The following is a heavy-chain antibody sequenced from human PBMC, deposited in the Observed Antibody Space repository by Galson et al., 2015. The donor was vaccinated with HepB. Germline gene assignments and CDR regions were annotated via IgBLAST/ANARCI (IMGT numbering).Heavy chain of an antibody. CDR1: GFTFSSYA. CDR3: ARSLGFYYGSGKDFDI. J-gene: IGHJ3*02. V-gene: IGHV3-30*04. Sequence: SLRLSCAASGFTFSSYAMHWVRQAPGKGLEWVAVISYDGSNKYYADSVKGRFTISRDNSKNTLYLQMNSLRAEDTAVYYCARSLGFYYGSGKDFDIWGQGTMVTVSS. D-gene: IGHD3-10*01. CDR2: ISYDGSNK.